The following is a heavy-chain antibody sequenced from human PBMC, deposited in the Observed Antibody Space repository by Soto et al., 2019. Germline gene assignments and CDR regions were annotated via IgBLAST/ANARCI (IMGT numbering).Heavy chain of an antibody. D-gene: IGHD3-10*01. J-gene: IGHJ6*02. CDR1: GGTFSSYA. CDR2: IIPIFGTA. Sequence: QVQLVQSGAEVKKPGSSVKVSCKASGGTFSSYAISWVRQAPGQGLEWMGGIIPIFGTANYAQKFQGRVTITADKSTSTAYMELSSLRSEDTAVYYCARYMVRGVRNQYYGMDVWGQGTTVTVSS. CDR3: ARYMVRGVRNQYYGMDV. V-gene: IGHV1-69*06.